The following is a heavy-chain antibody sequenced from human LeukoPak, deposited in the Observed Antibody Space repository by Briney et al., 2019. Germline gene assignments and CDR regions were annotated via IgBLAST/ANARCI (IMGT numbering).Heavy chain of an antibody. V-gene: IGHV3-48*04. CDR2: ISSSSSTI. J-gene: IGHJ5*02. Sequence: PGGSLRLSCAASGFTFSSYSMNWVRQAPGKGLEWVSYISSSSSTIYYADSVKGRFTISRDNAKNSLYLQMNSLRAEDTAVYYCARDVGNRLVASWFNPWGQGTLVTVSS. CDR1: GFTFSSYS. D-gene: IGHD6-6*01. CDR3: ARDVGNRLVASWFNP.